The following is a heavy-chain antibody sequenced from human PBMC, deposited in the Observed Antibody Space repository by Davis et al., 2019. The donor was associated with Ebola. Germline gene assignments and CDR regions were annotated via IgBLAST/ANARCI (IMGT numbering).Heavy chain of an antibody. CDR3: ARLSKPPGDGMDV. J-gene: IGHJ6*04. Sequence: SETLSLTCAVSGGSISSSNWWSWVRQPPGKGLEWIGEIYHSGSTNYNPSLKGRVTISVDKSKSEFSLRLSSVTAADTAVYYCARLSKPPGDGMDVWGKGTTVTVSS. V-gene: IGHV4-4*02. CDR2: IYHSGST. CDR1: GGSISSSNW. D-gene: IGHD7-27*01.